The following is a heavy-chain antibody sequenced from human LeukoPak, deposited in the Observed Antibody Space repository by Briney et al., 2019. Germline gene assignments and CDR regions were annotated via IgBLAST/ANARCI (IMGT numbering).Heavy chain of an antibody. CDR1: GFSFNRYA. V-gene: IGHV3-30*04. D-gene: IGHD2-15*01. CDR3: AKDDAGLPDY. J-gene: IGHJ4*02. CDR2: ISYDGSKV. Sequence: GGSLRLSCVASGFSFNRYAMHWVRQAPGKGLEWVAAISYDGSKVFYGDFVKGRFTISRDDSRDTVYLQMNNLRVEDRAVYYCAKDDAGLPDYWGQGTLVTVSS.